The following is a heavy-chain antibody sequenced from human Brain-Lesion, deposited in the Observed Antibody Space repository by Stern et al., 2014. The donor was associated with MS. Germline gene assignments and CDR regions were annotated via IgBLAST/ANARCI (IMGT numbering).Heavy chain of an antibody. D-gene: IGHD1-26*01. V-gene: IGHV1-45*02. Sequence: VPLVESGAEVRKPGSSVNVSCKASEYTFTYRYLHWVRQAPGPALEWMGWITPFNGNTLYAQKFQDRVTITADRSLSTAYMELSSLRSEDTAMYFCAQSGNYDWYFDLWGRGTLVTVSS. CDR3: AQSGNYDWYFDL. J-gene: IGHJ2*01. CDR2: ITPFNGNT. CDR1: EYTFTYRY.